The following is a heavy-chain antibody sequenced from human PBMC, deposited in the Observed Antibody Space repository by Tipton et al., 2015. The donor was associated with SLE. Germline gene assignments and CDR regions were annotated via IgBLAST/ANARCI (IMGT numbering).Heavy chain of an antibody. V-gene: IGHV4-59*11. CDR2: IYYSGST. J-gene: IGHJ4*02. CDR3: ARGRVAGTFDY. Sequence: TLSLTCTVSGGSISSHYWSWIRQPPGKGLEWIGYIYYSGSTNYNPSLKSRVTISVDTSKNQFSLKLSSVTAADTAVYYCARGRVAGTFDYWGQGTLVTVSS. D-gene: IGHD6-19*01. CDR1: GGSISSHY.